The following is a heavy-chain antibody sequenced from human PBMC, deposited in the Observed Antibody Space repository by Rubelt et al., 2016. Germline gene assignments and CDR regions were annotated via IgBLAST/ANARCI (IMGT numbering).Heavy chain of an antibody. Sequence: GGSLRLSCAASGFTFSGYEMNWVRQAPGKGLEWVSYISDSGTTIYYADSVKGRFTISRDNAKNSLYLQMDSLRAEDTAVYYCATGYYGSGSDFDYWGQGTLVTVSS. D-gene: IGHD3-10*01. CDR1: GFTFSGYE. CDR2: ISDSGTTI. J-gene: IGHJ4*02. CDR3: ATGYYGSGSDFDY. V-gene: IGHV3-48*03.